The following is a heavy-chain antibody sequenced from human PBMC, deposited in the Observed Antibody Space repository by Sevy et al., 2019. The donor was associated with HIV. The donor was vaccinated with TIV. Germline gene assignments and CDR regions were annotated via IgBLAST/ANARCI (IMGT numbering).Heavy chain of an antibody. CDR1: GFTFDDYA. CDR2: ISWNSGSI. D-gene: IGHD5-12*01. CDR3: AKATSGSIVATKTTYYYYYYSMDV. V-gene: IGHV3-9*01. Sequence: GGSLRLSCAASGFTFDDYAMHWVRQAPGKGLEWVSGISWNSGSIGYADSVKGRFTISRDNAKNSLYLQMNSLRAEDTALYYCAKATSGSIVATKTTYYYYYYSMDVWGQGTTVTVSS. J-gene: IGHJ6*02.